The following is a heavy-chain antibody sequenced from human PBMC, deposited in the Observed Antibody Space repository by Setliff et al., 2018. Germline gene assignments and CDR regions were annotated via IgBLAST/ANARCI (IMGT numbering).Heavy chain of an antibody. J-gene: IGHJ5*02. V-gene: IGHV4-61*09. CDR2: IYTGGST. CDR3: ARDRLRGWFDP. CDR1: GDSISSGTYY. D-gene: IGHD2-21*02. Sequence: TLSLPCTVSGDSISSGTYYWSYWTWIRQPAGKGLEWIGHIYTGGSTNYNPSLKSRVTMSVDTSKNQFSLRLSSVTAADTAIYYCARDRLRGWFDPWGQGTLVTVSS.